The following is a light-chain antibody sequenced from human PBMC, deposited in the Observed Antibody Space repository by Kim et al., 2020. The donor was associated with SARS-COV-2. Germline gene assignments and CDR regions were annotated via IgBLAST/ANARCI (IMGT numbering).Light chain of an antibody. Sequence: ASVKLTCTLSSGHSSYAIAWQQQQPEKGPRYLMKLNSDGSHSKWDGIPDRFSGSSSGAERYLTISSLQSEDEADYYCQTWGTGIRVFGGGTQLTVL. J-gene: IGLJ3*02. CDR3: QTWGTGIRV. CDR1: SGHSSYA. CDR2: LNSDGSH. V-gene: IGLV4-69*01.